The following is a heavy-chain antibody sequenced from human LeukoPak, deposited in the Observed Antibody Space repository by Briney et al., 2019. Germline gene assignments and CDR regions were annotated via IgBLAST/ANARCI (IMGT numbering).Heavy chain of an antibody. J-gene: IGHJ4*02. D-gene: IGHD4/OR15-4a*01. CDR2: ISSSSSYI. V-gene: IGHV3-21*01. Sequence: GGSLRLSCAASGFTFSSYSMNWVRQAPGKGLEWVSSISSSSSYIYYADSVKGRFTISRDNAKNSLYLQINSLRAEDTAVYYCARPIDYGPYDYWGQGTLVTVSS. CDR3: ARPIDYGPYDY. CDR1: GFTFSSYS.